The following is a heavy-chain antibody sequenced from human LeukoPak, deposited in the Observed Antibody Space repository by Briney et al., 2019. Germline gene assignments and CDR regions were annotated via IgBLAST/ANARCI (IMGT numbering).Heavy chain of an antibody. J-gene: IGHJ4*02. CDR2: IYYSGST. Sequence: SETLSLTCTVSGGFISTGSYYWSWLRQPPGKGLEWIGYIYYSGSTYYNPSLKSRVTISVDTSKNQFSLKLSSVTAADTAVYYSAVVAATPGFDYWGQGTLVTVSS. CDR1: GGFISTGSYY. D-gene: IGHD2-15*01. V-gene: IGHV4-31*03. CDR3: AVVAATPGFDY.